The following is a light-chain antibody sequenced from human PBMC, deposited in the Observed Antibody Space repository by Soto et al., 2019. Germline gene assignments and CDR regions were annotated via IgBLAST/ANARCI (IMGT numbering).Light chain of an antibody. J-gene: IGKJ1*01. CDR3: QQSYSTPT. CDR2: AAS. Sequence: DIQMTQSPSSLSASVGERVTITCRASQSISSYLNWYQQKPGKAPKLLIYAASSLQSGVPSRFSCSGSGTDFTLTISSLQPEDFATYYCQQSYSTPTFGQGTKVDIK. CDR1: QSISSY. V-gene: IGKV1-39*01.